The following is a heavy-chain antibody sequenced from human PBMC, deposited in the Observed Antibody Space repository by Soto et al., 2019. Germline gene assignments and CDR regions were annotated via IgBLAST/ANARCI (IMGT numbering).Heavy chain of an antibody. CDR3: AREAAPTYSSSWYPGRYFDY. Sequence: EVQLVETGGGLIQPGGSLRLSCAASGFTVSSNYMSWVRQAPGKGLEWVSVIYSGGSTYYADSVKGRFTISRDNSKNTLYLQMNSLRAEDTAVYYCAREAAPTYSSSWYPGRYFDYWGQGTLVTVSS. V-gene: IGHV3-53*02. J-gene: IGHJ4*02. CDR1: GFTVSSNY. D-gene: IGHD6-13*01. CDR2: IYSGGST.